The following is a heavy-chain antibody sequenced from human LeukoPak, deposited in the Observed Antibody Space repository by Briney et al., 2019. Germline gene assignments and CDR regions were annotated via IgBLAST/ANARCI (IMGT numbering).Heavy chain of an antibody. CDR1: GYTFTGYY. J-gene: IGHJ2*01. V-gene: IGHV1-2*06. CDR2: INPNSGGI. D-gene: IGHD4-17*01. CDR3: ASPSGDYGDYGSYWYFDL. Sequence: ASVKVSCKASGYTFTGYYMHWVRQAPGQGLEWMGRINPNSGGINYAQKFQGRVTMTRDTSISTAYMELSRLRSDDTAVYYCASPSGDYGDYGSYWYFDLWGRGTLVTVSS.